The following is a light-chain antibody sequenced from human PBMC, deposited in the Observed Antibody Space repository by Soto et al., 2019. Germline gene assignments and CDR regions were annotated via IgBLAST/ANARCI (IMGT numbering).Light chain of an antibody. Sequence: QSVLTQPPSASGSPGQPVSISCTGTSSDVGGYNRVSWYQHHPDKAPKLIIYEVFKRPSGVPDRFSGSKSGNTASLTVSGLQAEDEADYYCNSYAGNSWVFGGGTKVTVL. J-gene: IGLJ3*02. CDR1: SSDVGGYNR. CDR2: EVF. CDR3: NSYAGNSWV. V-gene: IGLV2-8*01.